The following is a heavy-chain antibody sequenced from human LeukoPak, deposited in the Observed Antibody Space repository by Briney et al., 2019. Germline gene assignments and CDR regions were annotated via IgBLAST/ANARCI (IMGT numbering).Heavy chain of an antibody. V-gene: IGHV3-48*01. CDR1: GFTFNTYS. D-gene: IGHD2-21*01. CDR3: AREVVVIAASSTDAFDI. J-gene: IGHJ3*02. Sequence: GGSLRLSYAASGFTFNTYSMNWVRLAPGKGLEWSSCISGRSNSIYYADSVKGRFTISRDNAKNSLYLQMNSLRVEDTAIYYCAREVVVIAASSTDAFDIWGQGTMVTVSS. CDR2: ISGRSNSI.